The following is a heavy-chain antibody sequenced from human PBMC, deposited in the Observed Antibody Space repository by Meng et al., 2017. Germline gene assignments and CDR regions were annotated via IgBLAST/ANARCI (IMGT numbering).Heavy chain of an antibody. J-gene: IGHJ6*02. CDR1: GYTFTSYY. Sequence: ASVKVSCKASGYTFTSYYMHWVRQAPGQGLEWMGIINPSGGSTSYAQKFQGRVTMTRDTSTSTVYMELSSLRSEDTAVYYCARDPYYYGSGSYYSGYYYYGMDVWGQGTMVTVSS. CDR2: INPSGGST. V-gene: IGHV1-46*01. CDR3: ARDPYYYGSGSYYSGYYYYGMDV. D-gene: IGHD3-10*01.